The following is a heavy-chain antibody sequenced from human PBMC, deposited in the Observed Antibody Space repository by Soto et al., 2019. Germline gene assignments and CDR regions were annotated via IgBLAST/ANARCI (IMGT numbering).Heavy chain of an antibody. CDR3: ARDSGSYSPYYYGMDV. J-gene: IGHJ6*02. CDR2: IIPIFGTA. CDR1: GGTFSSYA. D-gene: IGHD1-26*01. V-gene: IGHV1-69*12. Sequence: QVQLVQSGAEVKKPGSSVKVSCKASGGTFSSYAISWVRQAPGRGLEWMGGIIPIFGTANYAQKFQGRVTITADESTSTAYMELSSLRSEDTAVYYCARDSGSYSPYYYGMDVWGQGTTVTVSS.